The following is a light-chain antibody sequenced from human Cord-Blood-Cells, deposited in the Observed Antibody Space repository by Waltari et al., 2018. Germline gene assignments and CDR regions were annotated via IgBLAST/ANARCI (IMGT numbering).Light chain of an antibody. J-gene: IGKJ3*01. Sequence: DIQMTQSPSSVSASVGDRVPLTCRSSQGISSWLARYQLKPRKAPKLLIYAASSLQSGVPSRFSGRGSGTDFTLTISSLQPEDFATYYCQQANSFPFTFGPGTKVDIK. V-gene: IGKV1-12*01. CDR3: QQANSFPFT. CDR1: QGISSW. CDR2: AAS.